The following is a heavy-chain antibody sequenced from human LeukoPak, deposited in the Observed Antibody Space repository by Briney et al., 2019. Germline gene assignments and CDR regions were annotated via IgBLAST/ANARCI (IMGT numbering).Heavy chain of an antibody. CDR2: ISYDGSNK. CDR1: GFTFSSYG. V-gene: IGHV3-30*18. D-gene: IGHD3-16*01. Sequence: GRSLRLSCAASGFTFSSYGMHWVRQAPGKGLEWVAVISYDGSNKYYADSVKGRFTISRDNSKDTLYLQMNSLRAEDTAVYYCAKESGRGGLWGQGTLVTVSS. CDR3: AKESGRGGL. J-gene: IGHJ4*02.